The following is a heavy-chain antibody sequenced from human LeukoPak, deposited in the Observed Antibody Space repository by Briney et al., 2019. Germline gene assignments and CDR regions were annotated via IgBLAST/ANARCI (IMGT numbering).Heavy chain of an antibody. J-gene: IGHJ3*02. D-gene: IGHD1-26*01. CDR3: ATIVRGGASFDI. V-gene: IGHV4-59*01. CDR1: GGSISSNY. CDR2: MSYSGHS. Sequence: SETLSLTRTVSGGSISSNYCSWIRQSPGKGLEWIAYMSYSGHSNSNPSLRSRVTTSVDTSKNQFSLRLNTVTAADTAVYYCATIVRGGASFDIWGRGTMVTVSS.